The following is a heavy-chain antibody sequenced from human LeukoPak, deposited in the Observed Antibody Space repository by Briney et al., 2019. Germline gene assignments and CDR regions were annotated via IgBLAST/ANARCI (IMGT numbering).Heavy chain of an antibody. Sequence: SETLSLTCNVSDYSISSAYYWGWIRQPPGKGLEWIGNIYHSGSTYYNPSLKSRVTISLDTSKNQFSLKLSSVTAADTAVYYCARDGINWFDPWGQGTLVTVSS. CDR1: DYSISSAYY. J-gene: IGHJ5*02. CDR2: IYHSGST. D-gene: IGHD1-14*01. V-gene: IGHV4-38-2*02. CDR3: ARDGINWFDP.